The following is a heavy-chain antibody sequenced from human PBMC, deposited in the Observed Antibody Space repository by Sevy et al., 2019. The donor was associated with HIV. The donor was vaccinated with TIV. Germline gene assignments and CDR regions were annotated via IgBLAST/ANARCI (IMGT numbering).Heavy chain of an antibody. Sequence: ASVKVSCKVSGYTFNTYRLTWVRQAPGQGLEWMGWISPHNGDTNYAQKLQGRVTMITDTSTSKAYMELRGLRSDDTAVYYCARAYCSGGRCYSLAYWGQGTLVTVSS. CDR1: GYTFNTYR. D-gene: IGHD2-15*01. CDR2: ISPHNGDT. J-gene: IGHJ4*02. V-gene: IGHV1-18*01. CDR3: ARAYCSGGRCYSLAY.